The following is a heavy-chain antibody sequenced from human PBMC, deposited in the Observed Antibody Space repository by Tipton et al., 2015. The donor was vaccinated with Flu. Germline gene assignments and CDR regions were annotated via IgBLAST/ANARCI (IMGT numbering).Heavy chain of an antibody. D-gene: IGHD3-3*01. Sequence: SLRLSCAASGFTVSSNYMSWARQAPGKGLEWVSVIYSGGSTYYADSVKGRFTISRDNSKNTLYLQMNSLRAEDTAVYYCAREREWLSDWYFDLWGRGTLVTVSS. CDR2: IYSGGST. V-gene: IGHV3-53*01. J-gene: IGHJ2*01. CDR1: GFTVSSNY. CDR3: AREREWLSDWYFDL.